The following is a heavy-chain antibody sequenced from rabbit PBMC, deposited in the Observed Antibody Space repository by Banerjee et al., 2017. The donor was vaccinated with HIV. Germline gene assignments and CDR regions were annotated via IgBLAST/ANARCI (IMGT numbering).Heavy chain of an antibody. CDR2: IYTSSGST. J-gene: IGHJ6*01. V-gene: IGHV1S40*01. CDR1: GFSFSSSYY. Sequence: QSLEESGGDLVKPGASLTLTCTASGFSFSSSYYMCWVRQAPGKGLEWIACIYTSSGSTYYASWAKGRFTISKTSSTTVTLQMTSLTAADTATYFCARGGIGWGVLLYYGMDLWGPGTLVTVS. CDR3: ARGGIGWGVLLYYGMDL. D-gene: IGHD4-1*01.